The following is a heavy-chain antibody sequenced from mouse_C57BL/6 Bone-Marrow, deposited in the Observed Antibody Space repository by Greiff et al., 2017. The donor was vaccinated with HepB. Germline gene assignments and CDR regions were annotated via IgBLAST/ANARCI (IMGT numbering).Heavy chain of an antibody. Sequence: VQLVESGAELVRPGASVTLSCKASGYTFTDYEMHWVKQTPVHGLEWIGAIDPETGGTAYNQKFKGKAILTADKSSSTAYMELRSLTSEDSAVYYCTRTGIFYGSSSFEGWGQGTTLTVSS. CDR3: TRTGIFYGSSSFEG. J-gene: IGHJ2*01. V-gene: IGHV1-15*01. CDR2: IDPETGGT. CDR1: GYTFTDYE. D-gene: IGHD1-1*01.